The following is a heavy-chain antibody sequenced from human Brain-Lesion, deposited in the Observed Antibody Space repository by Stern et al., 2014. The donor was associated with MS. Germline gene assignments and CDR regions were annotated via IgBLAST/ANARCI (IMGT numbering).Heavy chain of an antibody. CDR2: IHASGSA. V-gene: IGHV4-61*02. J-gene: IGHJ4*02. D-gene: IGHD5-18*01. CDR3: ASGYRIFDY. Sequence: VQLVESGPGLVKPSQTLSLTCTVSGGSISSGSDYWSWIRQPVGQGLEWIGRIHASGSAFYPPSLKRRVTISTDTSRNQFSLELNSATAADTAIYYCASGYRIFDYWGQGILVTVSS. CDR1: GGSISSGSDY.